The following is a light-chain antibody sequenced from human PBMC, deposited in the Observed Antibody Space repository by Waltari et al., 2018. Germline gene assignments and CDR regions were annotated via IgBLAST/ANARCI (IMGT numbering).Light chain of an antibody. CDR3: QQSYSTPPWT. Sequence: DIQMTQSPSSLSASAGERVTIPCRESQSISSYLNWYQQKPGKAPKLLIYAASSLQSGVPSRFSGSGSGTDFTLTISSLQPEDFATYYCQQSYSTPPWTFGQGTKVEIK. V-gene: IGKV1-39*01. J-gene: IGKJ1*01. CDR2: AAS. CDR1: QSISSY.